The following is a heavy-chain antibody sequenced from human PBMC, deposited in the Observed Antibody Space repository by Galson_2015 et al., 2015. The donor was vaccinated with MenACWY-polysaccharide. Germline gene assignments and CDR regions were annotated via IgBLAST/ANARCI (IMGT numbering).Heavy chain of an antibody. CDR3: ARGFTTEYCTSTSCYQYWFDP. CDR2: IWYDGSNK. D-gene: IGHD2-2*01. CDR1: GFTFSSYG. Sequence: SLRLSCAASGFTFSSYGMRWVRQAPGKGLEWVAVIWYDGSNKYYADSVKGRFTISRDNSMDTLYLQMYSLRAEDTAVYYCARGFTTEYCTSTSCYQYWFDPWGQGTLVTVSS. J-gene: IGHJ5*02. V-gene: IGHV3-33*01.